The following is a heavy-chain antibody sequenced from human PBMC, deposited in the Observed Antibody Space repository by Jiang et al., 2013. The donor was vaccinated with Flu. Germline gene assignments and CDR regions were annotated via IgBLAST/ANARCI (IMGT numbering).Heavy chain of an antibody. D-gene: IGHD6-25*01. CDR3: TRGASGYGNFDC. CDR2: INNDGSST. J-gene: IGHJ4*02. Sequence: VQLVESGGGVVQPGGSLRLSCAASGFTFSSYWMHWVRQVPGKGLVWVSRINNDGSSTNYADSVKGRFTISRDNRKNTFYLQMDSLTAEDTAVYYCTRGASGYGNFDCWGQGTLVTVSS. V-gene: IGHV3-74*01. CDR1: GFTFSSYW.